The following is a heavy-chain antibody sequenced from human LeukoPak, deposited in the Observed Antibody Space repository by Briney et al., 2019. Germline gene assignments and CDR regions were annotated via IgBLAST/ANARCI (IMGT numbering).Heavy chain of an antibody. CDR2: ISGSGGST. J-gene: IGHJ4*02. Sequence: GGSLRLSCAASGFTFSSYAMSWVRQAPGKGLEWVSAISGSGGSTYYADSVKGRFTISRDNSKNTLYLQMNSLRAEDTAVCYCAKDIVGARGGFDYSGQGTLVTVSS. CDR1: GFTFSSYA. V-gene: IGHV3-23*01. D-gene: IGHD1-26*01. CDR3: AKDIVGARGGFDY.